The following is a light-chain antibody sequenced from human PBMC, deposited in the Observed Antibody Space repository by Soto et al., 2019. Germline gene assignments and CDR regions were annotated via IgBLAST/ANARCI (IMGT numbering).Light chain of an antibody. J-gene: IGKJ1*01. CDR1: QDVSRY. Sequence: DIQMTQSPSSASASVGDTVTITCRTSQDVSRYLVWYQQKPGKAPKLLIYDASSLESGVPSRFSGSGSGTEFTLSISSLQSEDFAVYYCQQYYNWPRTFGQGTKVDIK. V-gene: IGKV1-12*01. CDR2: DAS. CDR3: QQYYNWPRT.